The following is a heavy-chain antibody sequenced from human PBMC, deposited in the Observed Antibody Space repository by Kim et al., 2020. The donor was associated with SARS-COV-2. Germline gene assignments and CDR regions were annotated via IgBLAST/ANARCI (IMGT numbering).Heavy chain of an antibody. Sequence: GGFLRLSCVVSGFTLADFGMNWVRQAPGQGLDWVSGISGGGDRTHYADSVKGRFIVSRDNSKDTLYLQMNNLRADDTAVYYCAKVLPTGYYYDFWGHGTL. CDR2: ISGGGDRT. CDR1: GFTLADFG. V-gene: IGHV3-23*01. D-gene: IGHD3-22*01. CDR3: AKVLPTGYYYDF. J-gene: IGHJ5*01.